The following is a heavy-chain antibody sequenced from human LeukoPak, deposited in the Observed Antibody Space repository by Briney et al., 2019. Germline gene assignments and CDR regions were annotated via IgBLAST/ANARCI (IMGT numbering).Heavy chain of an antibody. CDR1: GGSFSGYY. D-gene: IGHD2-8*01. V-gene: IGHV4-34*01. CDR3: ARRNGAIDY. CDR2: INHSASA. Sequence: SETLSLTYAVSGGSFSGYYWSWVRQPPGKGLEWIGEINHSASANYNPSLKSRVTISVDTSKNQFSLKLSSVTAADTAVYYCARRNGAIDYWGQGTLVAVSS. J-gene: IGHJ4*02.